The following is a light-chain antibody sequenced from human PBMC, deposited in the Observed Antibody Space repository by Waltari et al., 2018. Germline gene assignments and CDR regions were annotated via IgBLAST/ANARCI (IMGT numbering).Light chain of an antibody. Sequence: EIVLTQSPGTLSLSPGDRATLSCRASQSVKSNELAWYQQKPGQAPRLLIYDTSTRATGIPERFSGSGSGTDFILTISRLEAEDFVLYYCQQYGTPRTFGGGTKVEIK. V-gene: IGKV3-20*01. CDR2: DTS. CDR1: QSVKSNE. J-gene: IGKJ4*01. CDR3: QQYGTPRT.